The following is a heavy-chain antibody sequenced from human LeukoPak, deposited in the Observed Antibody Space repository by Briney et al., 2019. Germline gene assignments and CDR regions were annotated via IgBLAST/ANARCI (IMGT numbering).Heavy chain of an antibody. CDR3: ARSDSSGRSDY. CDR2: ISYDGSNK. CDR1: GFTFSSYA. Sequence: GGSLRLSCAASGFTFSSYAMHWVRQAPSKGLEWVAVISYDGSNKYYADSVKGRFTISRDNSKNTLYLQMNSLRAEDTAVYYCARSDSSGRSDYWGQGTLVTVSS. D-gene: IGHD6-19*01. J-gene: IGHJ4*02. V-gene: IGHV3-30-3*01.